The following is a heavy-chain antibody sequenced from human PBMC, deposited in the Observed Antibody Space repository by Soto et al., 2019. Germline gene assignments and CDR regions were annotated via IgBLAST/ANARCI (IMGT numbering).Heavy chain of an antibody. CDR3: ARDKITGLFDY. CDR1: GGSFSGYY. CDR2: INHSGST. V-gene: IGHV4-34*01. Sequence: QVQLQQWGAGLLKPSETLSLTCAVYGGSFSGYYWTWIRQLPGTGLAWIAEINHSGSTHYNPSLKSRVTISADTSKNQFSLKLTSVTAADTAVYYCARDKITGLFDYWGQGTLVTVSS. D-gene: IGHD2-8*02. J-gene: IGHJ4*02.